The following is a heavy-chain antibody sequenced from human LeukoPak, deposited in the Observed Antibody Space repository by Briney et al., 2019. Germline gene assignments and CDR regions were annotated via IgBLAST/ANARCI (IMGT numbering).Heavy chain of an antibody. D-gene: IGHD5-12*01. Sequence: KSSETLSLTCAVYGGSFSGYYWSWIRQPPGKGLEWIGEINHSGSTNYNPSLKSRVTISVDTSKNQFSLKLSSVTAADTAVYYCASRDGYNYAYWGQGTLVTVSS. J-gene: IGHJ4*02. CDR2: INHSGST. CDR3: ASRDGYNYAY. CDR1: GGSFSGYY. V-gene: IGHV4-34*01.